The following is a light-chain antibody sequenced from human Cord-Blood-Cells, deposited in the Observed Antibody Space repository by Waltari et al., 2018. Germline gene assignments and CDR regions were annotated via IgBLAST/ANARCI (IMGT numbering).Light chain of an antibody. Sequence: QSALTQPASVSGSPGQSITISCTGTSSDVGGYNYVSWYQQHPGQAPKLMIYEVSKRPSGVSNRFAGSKSGNTASLTISGLQAEDEADYYCSSYTSSSTYVFGTGTKVTVL. V-gene: IGLV2-14*01. J-gene: IGLJ1*01. CDR1: SSDVGGYNY. CDR3: SSYTSSSTYV. CDR2: EVS.